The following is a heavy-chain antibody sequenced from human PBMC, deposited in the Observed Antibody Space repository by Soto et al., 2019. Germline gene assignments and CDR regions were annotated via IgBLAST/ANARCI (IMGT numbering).Heavy chain of an antibody. V-gene: IGHV3-48*02. D-gene: IGHD6-19*01. Sequence: EVQLVESGGGLVQPGGSLRLSCAASGFTFSSYSMNWVRQAPGKGLEWVSYISSSSGTMFYADSVKGRFTISRDNAKNSLYLQMNSLRDEDTAVYYCARDWGSSGWYELNWFDPWGQGTLVTVSS. CDR1: GFTFSSYS. J-gene: IGHJ5*02. CDR2: ISSSSGTM. CDR3: ARDWGSSGWYELNWFDP.